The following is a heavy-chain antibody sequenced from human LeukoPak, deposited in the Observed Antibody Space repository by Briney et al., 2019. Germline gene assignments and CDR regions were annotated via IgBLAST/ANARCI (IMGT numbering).Heavy chain of an antibody. CDR1: GGSISSYY. J-gene: IGHJ5*02. D-gene: IGHD3-22*01. CDR2: IYYSGST. Sequence: SETLSLTCTVSGGSISSYYWSWIRQPPGKGLEWIGYIYYSGSTNYNPSLKSRVTISVDTSKDQFSLKLSSVTAAGTAVYYCARFLYDSSWFDPWGQGTLVTVSS. CDR3: ARFLYDSSWFDP. V-gene: IGHV4-59*01.